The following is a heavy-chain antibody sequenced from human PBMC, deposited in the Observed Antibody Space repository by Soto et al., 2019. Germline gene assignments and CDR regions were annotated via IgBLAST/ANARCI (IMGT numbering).Heavy chain of an antibody. Sequence: EVQLLESGGGLVQPGGSLRLSCAASGFTFNTFEMSWVRQAPGRGLEWVSFISTDSSRAYYADAVKGRFTISRDNSKHTLYLQMNSLTAEDTAVYACVKGGWLDFWGKGPLVTVSS. J-gene: IGHJ5*01. CDR3: VKGGWLDF. CDR1: GFTFNTFE. V-gene: IGHV3-23*01. CDR2: ISTDSSRA. D-gene: IGHD3-16*01.